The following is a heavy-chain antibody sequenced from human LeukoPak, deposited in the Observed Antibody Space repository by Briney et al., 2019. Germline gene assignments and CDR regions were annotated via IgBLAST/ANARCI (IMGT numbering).Heavy chain of an antibody. Sequence: PGRSLRLSCAASGFTFSSYGMHWVRQAPGKGLEWVAVIWYDGSNKYYADSVKGRFTISRDNSKNTLYLQMNSLRAEDTAVYYCARDSPSGSTVDAFDIWGQGTMVTVSS. D-gene: IGHD1-26*01. V-gene: IGHV3-33*08. J-gene: IGHJ3*02. CDR1: GFTFSSYG. CDR3: ARDSPSGSTVDAFDI. CDR2: IWYDGSNK.